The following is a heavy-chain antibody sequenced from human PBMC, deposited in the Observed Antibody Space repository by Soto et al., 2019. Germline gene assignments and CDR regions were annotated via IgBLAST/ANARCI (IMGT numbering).Heavy chain of an antibody. CDR1: GFTFRNYA. CDR3: VNSLQCFTSGCNFDY. Sequence: GGSLRLSCVGSGFTFRNYAMHWVRQAPGQGLDYVSAIDTGGGTYYADSVKGRFSISRDNSKNTLYLQMSSLRPEDTAVYYCVNSLQCFTSGCNFDYWGQGTLVTVSS. D-gene: IGHD3-22*01. CDR2: IDTGGGT. J-gene: IGHJ4*02. V-gene: IGHV3-64D*06.